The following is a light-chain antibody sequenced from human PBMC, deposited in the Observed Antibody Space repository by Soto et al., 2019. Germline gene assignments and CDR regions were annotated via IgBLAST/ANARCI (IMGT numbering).Light chain of an antibody. CDR1: NSDVGIYNY. Sequence: QSALTQPASVSGSPGQSITISCTGTNSDVGIYNYVSWYQQHPGKAPKLMIYDVSNRPSGVSNRFSGSKSGNTASLTISGLQAEDEADYYCCSYTSSSTYVFGTGTKLTVL. CDR2: DVS. CDR3: CSYTSSSTYV. J-gene: IGLJ1*01. V-gene: IGLV2-14*03.